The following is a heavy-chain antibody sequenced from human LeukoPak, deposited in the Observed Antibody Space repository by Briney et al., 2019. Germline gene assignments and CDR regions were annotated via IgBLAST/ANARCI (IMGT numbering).Heavy chain of an antibody. CDR1: GYTFTSYA. Sequence: ASVKVSCKASGYTFTSYAMHWVRQAPGQRLEWMGWINAGNGNTKYSQKFQGRVTISRDTSASTAYMELSSLRSEDTAVYYCAREVTMIVAPSGAFDIWGQGTMVTVSS. D-gene: IGHD3-22*01. V-gene: IGHV1-3*01. CDR2: INAGNGNT. CDR3: AREVTMIVAPSGAFDI. J-gene: IGHJ3*02.